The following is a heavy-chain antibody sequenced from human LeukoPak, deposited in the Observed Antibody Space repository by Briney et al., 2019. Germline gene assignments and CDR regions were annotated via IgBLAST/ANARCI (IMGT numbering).Heavy chain of an antibody. V-gene: IGHV3-48*03. CDR2: ISSSGSTI. J-gene: IGHJ6*03. CDR1: GFTFSSYE. D-gene: IGHD2-2*02. CDR3: AGAPRYTNGNYYYYYMDV. Sequence: GGSLRLSCAASGFTFSSYEMNWVRQAPGKGRGWVSYISSSGSTIYYADSVKGRFTISRDNAKNSLYLQMNSLRAEDTAVYYCAGAPRYTNGNYYYYYMDVWGKGTTVTVSS.